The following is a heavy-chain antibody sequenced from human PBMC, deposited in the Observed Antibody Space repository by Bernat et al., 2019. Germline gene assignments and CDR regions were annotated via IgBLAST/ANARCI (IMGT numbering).Heavy chain of an antibody. CDR1: GFTFSSYD. CDR2: IGTTGDT. J-gene: IGHJ3*02. Sequence: EVQLVESGGGLVQPGGSLRLSCAASGFTFSSYDMPWVRQATGKGLEWVSAIGTTGDTYYPGSVKGRFTISRENAKNSLYLQMNSLRAGDTAVYYCARGYGSGSSVDAFDIWGQGTMVTVSS. D-gene: IGHD3-10*01. V-gene: IGHV3-13*04. CDR3: ARGYGSGSSVDAFDI.